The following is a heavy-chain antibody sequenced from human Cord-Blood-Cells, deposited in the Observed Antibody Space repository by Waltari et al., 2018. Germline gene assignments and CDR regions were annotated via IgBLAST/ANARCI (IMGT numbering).Heavy chain of an antibody. CDR2: ISSSSSYI. CDR1: GFTFSSYS. J-gene: IGHJ1*01. Sequence: EVQLVESGGGLVKPGGSLRLSCAASGFTFSSYSMNWVRQAPGKGLEWVSSISSSSSYIYYADSVKGRFTISRDNAKNSLYLQMNSLRAEDTAVYYCARDPHSSGWYVYFQHWGQGTLVTVSS. V-gene: IGHV3-21*01. CDR3: ARDPHSSGWYVYFQH. D-gene: IGHD6-19*01.